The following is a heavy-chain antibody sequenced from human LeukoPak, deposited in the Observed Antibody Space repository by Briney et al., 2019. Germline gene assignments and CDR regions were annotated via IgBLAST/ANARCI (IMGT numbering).Heavy chain of an antibody. V-gene: IGHV1-2*02. D-gene: IGHD6-6*01. CDR3: AREYSSSSGRLYDY. Sequence: ASVKVFCKASGYTFTAYYMHWVRQAPGQGVEWMGWIAPNSGGTNYAQNFQGRVTMTRDTSINTAYMELSRLTSGDTAVYYCAREYSSSSGRLYDYWGLGTLVTVSS. CDR2: IAPNSGGT. CDR1: GYTFTAYY. J-gene: IGHJ4*02.